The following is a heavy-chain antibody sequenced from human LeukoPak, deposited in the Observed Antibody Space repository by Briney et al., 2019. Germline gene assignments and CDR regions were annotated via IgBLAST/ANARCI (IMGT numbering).Heavy chain of an antibody. CDR1: GGTFSSYA. D-gene: IGHD1-26*01. CDR3: ARDRVGSGSYFDH. V-gene: IGHV1-69*13. J-gene: IGHJ4*02. CDR2: IIPIFGTA. Sequence: VASVKVSCKASGGTFSSYAISWVRQAPGQGLEWMGGIIPIFGTANYAQKFQGRVTITADESTSTAYMELSSLRSEDTAVYYCARDRVGSGSYFDHWGQGTLVTVSS.